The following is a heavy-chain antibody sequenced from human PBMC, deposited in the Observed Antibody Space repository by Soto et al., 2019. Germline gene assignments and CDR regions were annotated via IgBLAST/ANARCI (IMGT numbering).Heavy chain of an antibody. CDR2: ISYDGSNT. CDR1: GVTCSSYG. D-gene: IGHD1-26*01. CDR3: AKEGGLSGSYYISSSYYFDY. V-gene: IGHV3-30*18. J-gene: IGHJ4*02. Sequence: GGSLRHSCAASGVTCSSYGMRWARQAPGKGLEWVAIISYDGSNTYYADSVKGRFTISRDNSKNTLYLQMNSLRAEDTSVYYCAKEGGLSGSYYISSSYYFDYWGQGTLVTVSS.